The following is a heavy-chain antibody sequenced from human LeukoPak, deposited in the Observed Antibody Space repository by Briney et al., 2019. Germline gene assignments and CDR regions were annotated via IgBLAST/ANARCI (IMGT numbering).Heavy chain of an antibody. V-gene: IGHV3-30*04. CDR1: GFTFSSYA. CDR2: ISYDGSNK. Sequence: PGGSLRLSCAASGFTFSSYAMHWVRQAPGKGLEWVAVISYDGSNKYYAYSVKGRFTISRDNSKNTLYLQMNSLRAEDTAVYYCAKAYYFDYWGQGTLVTVSS. CDR3: AKAYYFDY. J-gene: IGHJ4*02.